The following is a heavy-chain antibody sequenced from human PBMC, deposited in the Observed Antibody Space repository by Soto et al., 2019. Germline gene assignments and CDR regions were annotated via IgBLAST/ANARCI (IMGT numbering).Heavy chain of an antibody. CDR2: ISYDEIDK. J-gene: IGHJ4*02. V-gene: IGHV3-30*04. CDR3: AGRSGSSDY. Sequence: GALILSCSASGFTFSNYTMHWVRQAPGKGLEWVALISYDEIDKYFADAVKGRFTISRDNYKNTLYLQMDSLRAEDTAVYYCAGRSGSSDYWGRGTLVTVYS. CDR1: GFTFSNYT. D-gene: IGHD3-10*01.